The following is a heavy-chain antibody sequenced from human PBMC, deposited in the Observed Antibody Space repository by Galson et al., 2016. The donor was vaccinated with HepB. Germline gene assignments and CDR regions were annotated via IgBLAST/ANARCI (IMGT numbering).Heavy chain of an antibody. CDR3: AKFRTYYDVLAGYHEDY. D-gene: IGHD3-9*01. CDR1: GFSFRAYG. V-gene: IGHV3-30*18. Sequence: SLRLSCAASGFSFRAYGMHWVRQAPGKGLEWVAIISHDGSNKNHADSVKGRFTISRDNSKNTLYLQMNSLRAEDTAVYYCAKFRTYYDVLAGYHEDYWGQGTLVTVSS. CDR2: ISHDGSNK. J-gene: IGHJ4*02.